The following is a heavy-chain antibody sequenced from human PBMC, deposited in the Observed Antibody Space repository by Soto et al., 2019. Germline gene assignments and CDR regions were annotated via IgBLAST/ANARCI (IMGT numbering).Heavy chain of an antibody. CDR2: ISSSSSYI. D-gene: IGHD2-2*01. CDR3: ATQGVSKYCSSTSCYGLLDY. Sequence: GGSLRLSCAASGFTFSSYSMNWVRQAPGKGLEWVSSISSSSSYIYYADSVKGRFTISRDNAKNSLYLQMNSLRAEDTAVYYCATQGVSKYCSSTSCYGLLDYWGQGTLVTVSS. J-gene: IGHJ4*02. CDR1: GFTFSSYS. V-gene: IGHV3-21*01.